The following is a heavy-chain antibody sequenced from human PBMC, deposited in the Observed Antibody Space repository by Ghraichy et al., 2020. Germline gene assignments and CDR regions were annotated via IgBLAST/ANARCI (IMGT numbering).Heavy chain of an antibody. J-gene: IGHJ3*02. CDR1: GGSFSGYY. Sequence: SETLSLTCAVYGGSFSGYYWSWIRQPPGKGLEWIGEINHSGSTNYNPSLKSRVTISVDTSKNQFSLKLSSVTAADTAVYYCARGRSHGDYVAFDIWGQGTMVTVSS. CDR3: ARGRSHGDYVAFDI. D-gene: IGHD4-17*01. CDR2: INHSGST. V-gene: IGHV4-34*01.